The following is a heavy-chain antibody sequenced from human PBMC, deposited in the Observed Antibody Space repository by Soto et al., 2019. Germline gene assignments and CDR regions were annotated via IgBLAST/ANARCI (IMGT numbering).Heavy chain of an antibody. D-gene: IGHD6-19*01. V-gene: IGHV3-49*03. J-gene: IGHJ6*02. Sequence: GGSLILYFTASGFTFGDYAISWFRQAPGKGLEMVGFIRSKAYGGTTEYAASVKGRFTISRDDSKSIAYLQMNSLKTEDTAVYYCTRDTAIAVAAYYYYGMDVWGQGTTVTVSS. CDR2: IRSKAYGGTT. CDR1: GFTFGDYA. CDR3: TRDTAIAVAAYYYYGMDV.